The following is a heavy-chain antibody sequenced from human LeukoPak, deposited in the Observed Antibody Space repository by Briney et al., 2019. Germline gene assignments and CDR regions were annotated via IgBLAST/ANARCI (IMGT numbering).Heavy chain of an antibody. J-gene: IGHJ4*02. CDR1: GFTFSDYY. CDR3: ARTYFDWLLYYFDY. Sequence: GGSLRLSCAASGFTFSDYYMSWIRQAPGKGLEWVANIKQDGSEKYYVDSVKGRFTISRDNAKNSLYLQMNSLRAEDTAVYYCARTYFDWLLYYFDYWGQGTLVTVSS. D-gene: IGHD3-9*01. CDR2: IKQDGSEK. V-gene: IGHV3-7*04.